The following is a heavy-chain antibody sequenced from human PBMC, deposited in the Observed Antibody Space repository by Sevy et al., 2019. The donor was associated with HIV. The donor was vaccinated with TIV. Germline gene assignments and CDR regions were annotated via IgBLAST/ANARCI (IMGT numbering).Heavy chain of an antibody. D-gene: IGHD1-7*01. CDR1: GYTFTSYD. Sequence: ASVKVSCKASGYTFTSYDINWVRQATGQGLEWMGWMNPNSGNTGYAQKFQGRVTMTRETSISTAYMELSSLRSEDTAVYYCSRVSGTHNWFAPWGQGTLVTVSS. CDR2: MNPNSGNT. V-gene: IGHV1-8*01. J-gene: IGHJ5*02. CDR3: SRVSGTHNWFAP.